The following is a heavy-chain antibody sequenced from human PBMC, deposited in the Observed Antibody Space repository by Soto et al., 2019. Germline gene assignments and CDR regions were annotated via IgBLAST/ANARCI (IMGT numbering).Heavy chain of an antibody. CDR3: ARSVYYGSGSWKLFDY. V-gene: IGHV3-9*01. J-gene: IGHJ4*02. CDR1: GFTFDDYA. Sequence: GGSLRLSCAASGFTFDDYAMHWVRQAPGKGLEWVSGISWNSGSIGYADSVKGRFTISRDNAKNSLYLQMNSLRAEDTALYYCARSVYYGSGSWKLFDYWGQGTLVTVSS. CDR2: ISWNSGSI. D-gene: IGHD3-10*01.